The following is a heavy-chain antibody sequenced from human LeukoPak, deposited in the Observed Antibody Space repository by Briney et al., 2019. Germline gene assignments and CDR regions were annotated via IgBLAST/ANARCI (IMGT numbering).Heavy chain of an antibody. CDR2: IKSKTDGGTT. CDR3: TTCIHDFWSGSFYFDY. J-gene: IGHJ4*02. V-gene: IGHV3-15*01. Sequence: GGSLRLSWAASGFTFGNAWMSWVRQAPGKGLEWVGRIKSKTDGGTTDYAAPVKGRFTISRDDSKNTLYLQMNSLKTEDTAVYYCTTCIHDFWSGSFYFDYWGQGTLVTVSS. CDR1: GFTFGNAW. D-gene: IGHD3-3*01.